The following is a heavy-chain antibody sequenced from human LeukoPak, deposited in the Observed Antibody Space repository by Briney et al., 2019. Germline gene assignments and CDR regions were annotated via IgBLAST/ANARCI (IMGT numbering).Heavy chain of an antibody. V-gene: IGHV2-70*11. J-gene: IGHJ4*02. Sequence: GPTLVNPTQTLTLTCTFSGFSLNTGGMCVNWIRQTPGRALELLARIDWTDDKHYRPSLKTRLTISKDTSKNQVVLTMTNMDPVDTATYYCARSVYGTSVDYWGQGTLVTVSS. CDR3: ARSVYGTSVDY. D-gene: IGHD3-16*01. CDR2: IDWTDDK. CDR1: GFSLNTGGMC.